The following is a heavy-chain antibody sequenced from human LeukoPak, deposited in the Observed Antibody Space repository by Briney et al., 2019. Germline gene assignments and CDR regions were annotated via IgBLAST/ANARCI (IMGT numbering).Heavy chain of an antibody. V-gene: IGHV4-39*02. CDR3: ARYDV. J-gene: IGHJ6*04. CDR2: IYYSGYT. CDR1: GGSFSSSGYN. Sequence: SETLSLTCAISGGSFSSSGYNWGWIRQPPGKGLEWIGSIYYSGYTYYNPSLNSRITISVDTSMNHFSLTLRCMTAGDTTLYYCARYDVWGKGTTVTVSS.